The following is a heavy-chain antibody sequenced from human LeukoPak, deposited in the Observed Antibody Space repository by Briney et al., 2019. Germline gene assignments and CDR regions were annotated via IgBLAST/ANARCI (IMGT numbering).Heavy chain of an antibody. CDR1: GFTFSSYE. J-gene: IGHJ4*02. D-gene: IGHD5/OR15-5a*01. CDR3: AKGGLSRAGLDF. Sequence: GGSLRLSCAASGFTFSSYEMSWVRQAPGKGLGWGSSISDRDHNTYYADSVKGRFTISRDNSKNTLYLQMNSLRAEDTAVYYCAKGGLSRAGLDFWGQGTLVTVSS. CDR2: ISDRDHNT. V-gene: IGHV3-23*01.